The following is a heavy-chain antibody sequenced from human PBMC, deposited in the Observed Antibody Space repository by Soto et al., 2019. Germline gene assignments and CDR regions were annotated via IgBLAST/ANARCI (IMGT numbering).Heavy chain of an antibody. CDR1: GGSFSGYY. V-gene: IGHV4-34*01. CDR3: ARARIAAACDY. D-gene: IGHD6-13*01. J-gene: IGHJ4*02. Sequence: QVQLQQWGAGLLKPSETLSLTCAVYGGSFSGYYWSWIRQPPGKGLEWIGEINHSGSTNYNPSLKSRVTISVDTSKNQFSLKLSSVTAADTAVYYCARARIAAACDYWGQGTLVTVSS. CDR2: INHSGST.